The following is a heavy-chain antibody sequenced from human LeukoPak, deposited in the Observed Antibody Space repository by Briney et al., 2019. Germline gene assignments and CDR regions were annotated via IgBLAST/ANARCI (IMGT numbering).Heavy chain of an antibody. Sequence: PGGSLRLSCAASGFSYSSYGFRWVRQAPGKGLEWLAIIWYDGSNKYYADSVKGRFTISRDNSKNTLYLQMNSLRAEDTALYYCARVAAGTYWFDPWGQGTLVTVSS. D-gene: IGHD6-13*01. CDR1: GFSYSSYG. CDR3: ARVAAGTYWFDP. J-gene: IGHJ5*02. V-gene: IGHV3-33*01. CDR2: IWYDGSNK.